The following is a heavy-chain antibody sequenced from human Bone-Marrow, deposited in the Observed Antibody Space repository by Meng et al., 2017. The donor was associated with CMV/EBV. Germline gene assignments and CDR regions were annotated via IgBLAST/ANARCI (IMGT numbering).Heavy chain of an antibody. D-gene: IGHD6-13*01. V-gene: IGHV3-20*04. CDR1: GFTFDDYG. Sequence: GESLKISCAASGFTFDDYGMSWVRQAPGKGLEWVSGINWNGGSTSYEGSVKGRFTISRDNAKNSLYLQMNSLRAEDTALYYCARGLRAAAKRYYYGMDVWGQGTMVTVSS. CDR3: ARGLRAAAKRYYYGMDV. CDR2: INWNGGST. J-gene: IGHJ6*02.